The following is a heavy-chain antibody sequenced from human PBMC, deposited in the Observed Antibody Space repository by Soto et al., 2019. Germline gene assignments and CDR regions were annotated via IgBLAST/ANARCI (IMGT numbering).Heavy chain of an antibody. CDR2: IIARPDYK. CDR3: GREKEDEGSSSLRVYYGVDV. D-gene: IGHD6-6*01. Sequence: EVQLVESGGGPVKSGGSLRLSCVASGFTFNNYWVTWVRQSPGKGLEFVASIIARPDYKHYAESVKGRFTISRENARKSVQLQMNGLRAEDAAVYYCGREKEDEGSSSLRVYYGVDVWGQGTTVTVSS. J-gene: IGHJ6*02. CDR1: GFTFNNYW. V-gene: IGHV3-21*01.